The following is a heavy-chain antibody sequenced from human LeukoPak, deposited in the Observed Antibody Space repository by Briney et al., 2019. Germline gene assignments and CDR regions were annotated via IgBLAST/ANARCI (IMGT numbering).Heavy chain of an antibody. V-gene: IGHV4-34*01. CDR1: GGSFSGYY. CDR3: ATQRQQHYYGSGSYYNDLGYYYGMDV. J-gene: IGHJ6*02. Sequence: SETLSLTCAVYGGSFSGYYWSWIRQPPGKGLEWIGEINHSGSTNYNPSLKSRVTISVDTSKNQFSLKLSSVTAADTAVYYCATQRQQHYYGSGSYYNDLGYYYGMDVWGQGTTVTVSS. D-gene: IGHD3-10*01. CDR2: INHSGST.